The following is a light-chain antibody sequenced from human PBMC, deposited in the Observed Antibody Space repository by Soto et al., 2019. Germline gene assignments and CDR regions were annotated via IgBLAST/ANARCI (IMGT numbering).Light chain of an antibody. J-gene: IGKJ5*01. CDR3: QQYNNWPPIT. CDR1: QSVGNN. V-gene: IGKV3D-15*01. CDR2: GAS. Sequence: EIVLTQSPGTLSLSPGERATLSCRASQSVGNNYLAWYQQKPGQAPRLLIYGASNRATGIPARFSGSGSGTEFTLTISSLQSEDFAVYYCQQYNNWPPITFGQGTRLEIK.